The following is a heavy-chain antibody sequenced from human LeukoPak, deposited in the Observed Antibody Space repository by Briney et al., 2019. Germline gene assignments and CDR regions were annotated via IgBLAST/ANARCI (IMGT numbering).Heavy chain of an antibody. J-gene: IGHJ4*02. CDR1: GGSISSYY. CDR3: ARERAPYYYDSSGYHRVFDY. V-gene: IGHV4-4*07. CDR2: IYTSGST. Sequence: SETLSLTCTVSGGSISSYYWSWIRQPAGKGLEWIGRIYTSGSTNYNPSLKSRVTMSVDTSKNQFSLKLSSVTAADTAMYYCARERAPYYYDSSGYHRVFDYWGQGTLVTVSS. D-gene: IGHD3-22*01.